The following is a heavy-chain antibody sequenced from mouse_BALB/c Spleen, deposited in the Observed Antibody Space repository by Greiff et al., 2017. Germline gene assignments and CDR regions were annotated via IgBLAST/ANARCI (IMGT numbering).Heavy chain of an antibody. V-gene: IGHV3-2*02. CDR1: GYSITSDYA. CDR3: ARSYHWYFDV. CDR2: ISYSGST. D-gene: IGHD6-5*01. J-gene: IGHJ1*01. Sequence: ESGPGLVKPSQSLSLTCTVTGYSITSDYAWNWIRQFPGNKLEWMGYISYSGSTSYNPSLKSRISITRDTSKNQFFLQLNSVTTEDTATYYCARSYHWYFDVWGAGTTVTVSS.